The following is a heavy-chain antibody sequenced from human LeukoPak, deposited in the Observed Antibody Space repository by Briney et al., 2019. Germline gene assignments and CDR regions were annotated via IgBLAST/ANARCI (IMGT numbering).Heavy chain of an antibody. CDR2: IIPILGIA. CDR3: ASLNLYSSSWYDY. J-gene: IGHJ4*02. V-gene: IGHV1-69*04. Sequence: SVKVSCKASGGTFSSYAISWVRQAPGQGLEWMGRIIPILGIANYAQKFQGRVTITEDKSTSTAYMELSSLRSEDTAVYYCASLNLYSSSWYDYWGQGTLVTVSS. CDR1: GGTFSSYA. D-gene: IGHD6-13*01.